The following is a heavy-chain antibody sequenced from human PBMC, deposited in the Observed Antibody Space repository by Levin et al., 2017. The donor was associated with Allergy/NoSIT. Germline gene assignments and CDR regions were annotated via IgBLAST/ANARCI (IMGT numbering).Heavy chain of an antibody. CDR1: GFSFSSYW. V-gene: IGHV3-7*01. CDR2: IKQDGSEK. Sequence: ASVKVSCATSGFSFSSYWMSWVRQAPGKGLEWVANIKQDGSEKYYVDSVKGRFTISRDNAKNSLYLQMNSLRAEDTAVYYCARERRVASFLRGSGSYSIIWGRGTLVTVSS. D-gene: IGHD3-10*01. CDR3: ARERRVASFLRGSGSYSII. J-gene: IGHJ4*02.